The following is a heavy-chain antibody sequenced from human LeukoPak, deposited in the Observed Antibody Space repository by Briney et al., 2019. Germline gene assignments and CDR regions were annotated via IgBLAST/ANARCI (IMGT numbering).Heavy chain of an antibody. CDR1: GFTFSSYG. J-gene: IGHJ4*02. D-gene: IGHD2-15*01. V-gene: IGHV3-30*03. CDR2: ISYDGPNK. CDR3: VRDSGSRSSGLFDF. Sequence: GGSLRLSCAASGFTFSSYGMHWVRQAPGKGLEWVAVISYDGPNKYYADSVKGRFTISRDNSKNTLYLQMNSLRVDDTAVYYCVRDSGSRSSGLFDFWGQGTLVTVSS.